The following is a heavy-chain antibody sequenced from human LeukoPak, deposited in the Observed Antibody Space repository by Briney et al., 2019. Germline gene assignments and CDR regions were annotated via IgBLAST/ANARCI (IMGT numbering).Heavy chain of an antibody. CDR1: GYTFTNYG. J-gene: IGHJ6*03. D-gene: IGHD6-13*01. CDR2: MNPNSGNT. V-gene: IGHV1-8*01. Sequence: AASVKVSCKPSGYTFTNYGFSWVRQAPGQGLEWMGWMNPNSGNTGYAQKFQGRVTMTRNTSISTAYMELSSLRSEDTAVYYCARIDSSSWYNYYYYYMDVWGKGTTVTISS. CDR3: ARIDSSSWYNYYYYYMDV.